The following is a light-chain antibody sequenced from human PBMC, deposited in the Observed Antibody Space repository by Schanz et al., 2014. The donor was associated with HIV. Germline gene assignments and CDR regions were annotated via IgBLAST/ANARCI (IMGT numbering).Light chain of an antibody. CDR3: SSYAASKHWL. CDR2: DVN. J-gene: IGLJ2*01. Sequence: QSVLTQPPSASGSPGQSVTISCTGTSSDIGAYTYVSWYQHHPGKAPQLIICDVNRRPSGVPDRFSGFKSGDTASLTVSGLQPDDEADYYCSSYAASKHWLFGGGTKLTVL. V-gene: IGLV2-8*01. CDR1: SSDIGAYTY.